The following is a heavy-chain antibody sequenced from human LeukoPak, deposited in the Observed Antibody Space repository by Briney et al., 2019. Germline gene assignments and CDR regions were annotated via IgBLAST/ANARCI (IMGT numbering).Heavy chain of an antibody. J-gene: IGHJ4*02. CDR1: GFTFSSYA. CDR2: ISIQGGDT. CDR3: ARVLRDASGYYDY. V-gene: IGHV3-64*01. Sequence: PGGSLRLSCAASGFTFSSYAMHWVRQAPGKGLEYVSAISIQGGDTYYANSVKGRFTISRDNSKNTLYLQMGSLRAEDMAVYYCARVLRDASGYYDYWGQGTLVTVSS. D-gene: IGHD3-22*01.